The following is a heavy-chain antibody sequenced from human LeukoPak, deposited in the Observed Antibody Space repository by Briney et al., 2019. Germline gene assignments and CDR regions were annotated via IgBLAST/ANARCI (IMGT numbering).Heavy chain of an antibody. V-gene: IGHV4-38-2*01. CDR2: IYHSGST. J-gene: IGHJ4*02. Sequence: SETLSLXCAVSGYSISSGYYWGWIRQPPGKGLEWIGSIYHSGSTYYNPSLKSRVTISVDTSKNQFSLKLSSVTAADTAVYYCARRAAARLLDYWGQGTLVTVSS. D-gene: IGHD6-6*01. CDR1: GYSISSGYY. CDR3: ARRAAARLLDY.